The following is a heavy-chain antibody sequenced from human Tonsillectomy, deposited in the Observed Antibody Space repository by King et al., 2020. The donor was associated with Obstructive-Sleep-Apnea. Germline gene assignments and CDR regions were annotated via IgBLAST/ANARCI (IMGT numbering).Heavy chain of an antibody. CDR3: TRPGADCSCGSCQGFDL. CDR1: GFTFSGST. V-gene: IGHV3-73*01. Sequence: VQLVESGGGLVQPGGSLKLSCAASGFTFSGSTMHWVRQASGKGLEWVGRIRSTANIYATLYAASVRGRFTISRDDSKNTAYLQMNSLKTEDTDGYYCTRPGADCSCGSCQGFDLWRQGTLVTVSS. CDR2: IRSTANIYAT. J-gene: IGHJ5*02. D-gene: IGHD2-15*01.